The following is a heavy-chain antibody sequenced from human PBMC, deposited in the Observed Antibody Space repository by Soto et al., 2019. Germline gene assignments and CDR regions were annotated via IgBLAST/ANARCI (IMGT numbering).Heavy chain of an antibody. CDR3: AADGESDFWSGPVYYYGMDV. CDR2: IVVGSGNT. Sequence: GASVKLSCKASGFTFTSSAVQWVRQARGQRLEWIGWIVVGSGNTNYAQKFQERVTITRDMSTSTAYMELSSLRSEDTAVYYCAADGESDFWSGPVYYYGMDVWGQGTTVTVSS. CDR1: GFTFTSSA. D-gene: IGHD3-3*01. V-gene: IGHV1-58*01. J-gene: IGHJ6*02.